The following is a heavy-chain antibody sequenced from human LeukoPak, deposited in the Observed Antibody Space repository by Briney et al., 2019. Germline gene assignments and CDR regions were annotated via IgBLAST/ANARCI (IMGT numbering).Heavy chain of an antibody. V-gene: IGHV4-59*01. CDR1: GGSISSYY. CDR3: AREEGPGYSSGWYYFDY. Sequence: PSETLSLTCTVSGGSISSYYWSWIRQPPGKGLEWIGYIYYSGSTNYNPSLKSRVTISVDTSKNQFSLKLSSVTAADTAVYHCAREEGPGYSSGWYYFDYWGQGTLVTVSS. J-gene: IGHJ4*02. D-gene: IGHD6-19*01. CDR2: IYYSGST.